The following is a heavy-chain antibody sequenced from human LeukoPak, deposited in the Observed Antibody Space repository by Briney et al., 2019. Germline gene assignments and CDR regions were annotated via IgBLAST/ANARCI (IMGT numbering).Heavy chain of an antibody. CDR2: IKQDGSEK. Sequence: PGGSLRLSCATSGLTFSNFWMTWVRQAPGKGLEWVANIKQDGSEKNYVESVKGRFTISRDNAKNSLYLQMNGLRAEDTAVYYCASQPAAADVDYWGQGTLVTVSS. CDR3: ASQPAAADVDY. D-gene: IGHD2-2*01. J-gene: IGHJ4*02. V-gene: IGHV3-7*03. CDR1: GLTFSNFW.